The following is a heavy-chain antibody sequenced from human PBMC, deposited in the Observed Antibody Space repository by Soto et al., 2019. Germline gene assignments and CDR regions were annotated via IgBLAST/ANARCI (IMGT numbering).Heavy chain of an antibody. CDR1: GGSISSYY. CDR3: VRDVVFASGHSNWFDP. D-gene: IGHD3-10*01. CDR2: INNSGGT. Sequence: QVHLQESGPGLVKPSETLSLTCTVSGGSISSYYWSWIRQPAGKGLEWIGRINNSGGTNYNPSLRSRVTMSVDTSKNQFSLKLTSVTAADTAMYYCVRDVVFASGHSNWFDPWGQGTLVTVSS. J-gene: IGHJ5*02. V-gene: IGHV4-4*07.